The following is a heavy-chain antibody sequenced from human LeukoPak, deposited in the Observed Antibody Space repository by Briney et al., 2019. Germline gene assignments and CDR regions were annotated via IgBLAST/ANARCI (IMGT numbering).Heavy chain of an antibody. CDR3: AKNGGPFDY. CDR2: ISSSGGST. CDR1: GFTFSTYW. D-gene: IGHD2-8*01. V-gene: IGHV3-23*01. Sequence: GGSLRLSCSASGFTFSTYWMSWVRQAPGKGLEWVSSISSSGGSTYYADSVRGRFTISRDNSKNTLYLQMNSLRAEDTAVYYCAKNGGPFDYWGQGTLVTVSS. J-gene: IGHJ4*02.